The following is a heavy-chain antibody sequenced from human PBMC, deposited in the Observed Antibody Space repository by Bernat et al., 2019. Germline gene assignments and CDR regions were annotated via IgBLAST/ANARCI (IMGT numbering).Heavy chain of an antibody. CDR1: GFTFSSYW. Sequence: EVQLVESGGGLVQPGGSLRLSCAASGFTFSSYWMHWVRQAPGKGLVWVSRINSDGRSTTYADSVRGRFTISRDNAKNTLYLQMNSLRAEDTAVYYCARENFLQWLGGYYGMDVWGQGTTVTVSS. CDR3: ARENFLQWLGGYYGMDV. J-gene: IGHJ6*02. V-gene: IGHV3-74*01. D-gene: IGHD3-10*01. CDR2: INSDGRST.